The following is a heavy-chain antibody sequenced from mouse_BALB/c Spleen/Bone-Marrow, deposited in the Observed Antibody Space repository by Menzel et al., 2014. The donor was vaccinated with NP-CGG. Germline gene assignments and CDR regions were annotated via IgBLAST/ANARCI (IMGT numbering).Heavy chain of an antibody. J-gene: IGHJ1*01. V-gene: IGHV14-3*02. CDR2: TDPANGNT. CDR1: GFNIKDTY. Sequence: EVQRVESGAELVKPGASVKLSCTASGFNIKDTYMHWVKQRPEQGLEWIGRTDPANGNTKYDPKFQGKATITADTSSNTAYLQLSSLTSEDTAVYYCARGYGSSYGTGYFDVWGAGTTVTVSS. D-gene: IGHD1-1*01. CDR3: ARGYGSSYGTGYFDV.